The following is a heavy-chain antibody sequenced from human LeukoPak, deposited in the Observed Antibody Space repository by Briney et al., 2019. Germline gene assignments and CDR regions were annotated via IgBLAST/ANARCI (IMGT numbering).Heavy chain of an antibody. Sequence: PSETLSLTCTVSGGSINADNFWSWIRQPPGKGLEWIGYIHYSGSTYYNPSLKSRVTISVDKSKNQFSLRLSSVTAAVTAVYYCARCFTSGYYSPFDNWGQGTLVTVSS. V-gene: IGHV4-30-4*08. CDR3: ARCFTSGYYSPFDN. CDR2: IHYSGST. J-gene: IGHJ4*02. D-gene: IGHD3-22*01. CDR1: GGSINADNF.